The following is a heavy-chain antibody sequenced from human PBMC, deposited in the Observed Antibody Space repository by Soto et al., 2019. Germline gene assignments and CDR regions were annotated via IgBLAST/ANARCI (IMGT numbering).Heavy chain of an antibody. Sequence: ASVKVSCKASGYTFTGYYMHWVRQAPRQGLEWMGWINPNSGGTNYAQKFQGWVTMTRDTSISTAYMELSRLRSDDTAVYYCARETAGIVGATTGAFDIWGQGTMVTVS. J-gene: IGHJ3*02. CDR2: INPNSGGT. V-gene: IGHV1-2*04. D-gene: IGHD1-26*01. CDR3: ARETAGIVGATTGAFDI. CDR1: GYTFTGYY.